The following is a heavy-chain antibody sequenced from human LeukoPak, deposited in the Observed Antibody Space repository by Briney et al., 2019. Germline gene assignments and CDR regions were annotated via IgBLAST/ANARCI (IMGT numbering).Heavy chain of an antibody. CDR3: AKIYAPYYYGSGSYRHHYFDY. CDR2: ISGSGGST. CDR1: GFTFSSYA. Sequence: PGGSLRLSCAASGFTFSSYAMSWVRQAPGKGLEWVSAISGSGGSTYYADSVKGRFTISRDNSKNTLYLQMNSLRAEDTAVYYCAKIYAPYYYGSGSYRHHYFDYWGQGTLVTVSS. D-gene: IGHD3-10*01. V-gene: IGHV3-23*01. J-gene: IGHJ4*02.